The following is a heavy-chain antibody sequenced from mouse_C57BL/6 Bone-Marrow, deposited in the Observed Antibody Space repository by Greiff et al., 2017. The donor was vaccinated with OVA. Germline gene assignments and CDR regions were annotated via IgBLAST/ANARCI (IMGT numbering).Heavy chain of an antibody. J-gene: IGHJ4*01. D-gene: IGHD1-1*01. CDR3: ATVVAFYAIDY. CDR2: IYSGSGST. CDR1: GYTFTSYW. V-gene: IGHV1-55*01. Sequence: QVQLQQPGAELVKPGASVKMSCKASGYTFTSYWITWVKQRPGQGLEWIGDIYSGSGSTNYNEKIKSKATLTVYTTSSTSYMLRSSLTSEDSAVYYCATVVAFYAIDYWGQGTSVTVSS.